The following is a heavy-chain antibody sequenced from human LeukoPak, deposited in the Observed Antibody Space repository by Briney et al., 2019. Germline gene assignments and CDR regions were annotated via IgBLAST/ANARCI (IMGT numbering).Heavy chain of an antibody. Sequence: PGRSLRLSCAASGFIFSSYGMHWVRQSPGKGLEWVAVISYDGSNKYYADSVKGRFTISRDNSKNTLYLQMNSLRAEDTAVYYCAKGKRTYYYDSSGYYCDYWGQGTLVTVSS. D-gene: IGHD3-22*01. CDR2: ISYDGSNK. CDR1: GFIFSSYG. V-gene: IGHV3-30*18. J-gene: IGHJ4*02. CDR3: AKGKRTYYYDSSGYYCDY.